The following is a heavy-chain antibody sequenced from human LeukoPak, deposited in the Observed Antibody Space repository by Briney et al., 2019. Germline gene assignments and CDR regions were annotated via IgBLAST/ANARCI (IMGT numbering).Heavy chain of an antibody. D-gene: IGHD6-19*01. CDR1: GDSVSANSAA. CDR2: IYYKSKWYN. Sequence: SQTLSLTCSISGDSVSANSAAWNWLRQSPSRGIEWLGRIYYKSKWYNDYAVSVKSRITINPDTSKNQFSLQLNSVTPEDTAVYYCARGGITVAGPDYWGQGTLVTVSS. J-gene: IGHJ4*02. V-gene: IGHV6-1*01. CDR3: ARGGITVAGPDY.